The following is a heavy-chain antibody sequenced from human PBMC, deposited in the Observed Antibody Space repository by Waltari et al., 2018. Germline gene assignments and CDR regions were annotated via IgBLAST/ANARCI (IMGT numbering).Heavy chain of an antibody. CDR2: IYHGGIT. J-gene: IGHJ4*02. CDR1: GYLINSGYY. D-gene: IGHD2-2*02. Sequence: QVQLQESGPGLVRPSETLSLTCVVSGYLINSGYYWGWVQQTPGKGLQWIGSIYHGGITYYNPSLKSRLTLSVDTSRNQFSLKLTSVTAADTAIYYCVRSGLGYCTSSTCYKNDDWGQGTLVTVSS. CDR3: VRSGLGYCTSSTCYKNDD. V-gene: IGHV4-38-2*01.